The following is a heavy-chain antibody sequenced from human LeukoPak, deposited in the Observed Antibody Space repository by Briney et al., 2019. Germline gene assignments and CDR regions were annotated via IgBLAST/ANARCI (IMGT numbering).Heavy chain of an antibody. CDR2: IKHDGSQK. J-gene: IGHJ4*02. Sequence: PGGSLRLACAPSGFTLAGSWMTWLRQAPGKGLEWVANIKHDGSQKYYVDSVKGRFTISRDNAKNSLYLQMNSLSAEDTAVYYCARDSPETGQFFDYWGQGTLVTVSS. CDR1: GFTLAGSW. V-gene: IGHV3-7*04. CDR3: ARDSPETGQFFDY. D-gene: IGHD1-1*01.